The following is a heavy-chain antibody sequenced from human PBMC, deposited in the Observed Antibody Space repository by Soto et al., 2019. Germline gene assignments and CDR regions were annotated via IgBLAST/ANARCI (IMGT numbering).Heavy chain of an antibody. D-gene: IGHD2-21*02. CDR1: GFTFGSYA. J-gene: IGHJ4*02. V-gene: IGHV3-64D*06. CDR2: ITSNWGST. CDR3: VKARELVELTPPYYFDY. Sequence: PGGSLRLSCSVSGFTFGSYAMHCVRQAPGRGLEYVSAITSNWGSTYYADSVKGRFTISRGNSKNPLYIQMSSLRAEDTAVYYCVKARELVELTPPYYFDYWGQGTLVTVSS.